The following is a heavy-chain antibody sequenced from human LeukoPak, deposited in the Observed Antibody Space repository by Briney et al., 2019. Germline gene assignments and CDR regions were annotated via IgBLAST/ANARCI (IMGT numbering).Heavy chain of an antibody. CDR3: ATEYSSSWYNY. V-gene: IGHV1-58*01. J-gene: IGHJ4*02. CDR1: GFTFTSSA. CDR2: IVVGSGNT. D-gene: IGHD6-13*01. Sequence: TSVQVSCKASGFTFTSSAVQWVRQARGQRLEWIGWIVVGSGNTNYAQKFQERVTITSDMSASTAYMELSSLTSEDTAVYYCATEYSSSWYNYWGQGTLVTVS.